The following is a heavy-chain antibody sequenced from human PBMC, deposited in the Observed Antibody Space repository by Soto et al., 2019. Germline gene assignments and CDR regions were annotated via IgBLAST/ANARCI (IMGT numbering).Heavy chain of an antibody. J-gene: IGHJ4*02. CDR3: ARDRGFQDY. Sequence: VKVSCKASGYSFTNYGITWVRQAPGQGLEWMGWISAYDGHTLYAQNLQGRVTVTTDTSTRTVYMELRSLRSDDTAVYYCARDRGFQDYWGQGTLVTVSS. CDR2: ISAYDGHT. CDR1: GYSFTNYG. D-gene: IGHD5-12*01. V-gene: IGHV1-18*01.